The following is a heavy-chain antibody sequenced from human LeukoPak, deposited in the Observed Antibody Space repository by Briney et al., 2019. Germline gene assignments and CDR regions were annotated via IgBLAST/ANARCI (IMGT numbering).Heavy chain of an antibody. CDR1: GGSISSGGYS. Sequence: SETLSLTCAVSGGSISSGGYSWSWIRQPPGKGLEWIGYIYHSGSTYYNPSLKGRVTISVDRSKNQFSLKLSSVTAADTAVYYCARGGSYFDAFDIWGQGTMVTVSS. CDR3: ARGGSYFDAFDI. D-gene: IGHD1-26*01. J-gene: IGHJ3*02. CDR2: IYHSGST. V-gene: IGHV4-30-2*01.